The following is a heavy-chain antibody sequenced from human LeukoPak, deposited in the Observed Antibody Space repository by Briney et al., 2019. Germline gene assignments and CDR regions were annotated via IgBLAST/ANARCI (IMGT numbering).Heavy chain of an antibody. D-gene: IGHD3-9*01. Sequence: GGSLRLSCAASGFTFSSYAMSWVRQAPGNGLEWVSAISGSGGSTYYADSVKGRFTISRDNSKNTLYLQMNSLRAEDTAVYYCAKPGRVDILTGYSYYFDYWGQGTLVTVSS. CDR1: GFTFSSYA. CDR3: AKPGRVDILTGYSYYFDY. CDR2: ISGSGGST. V-gene: IGHV3-23*01. J-gene: IGHJ4*02.